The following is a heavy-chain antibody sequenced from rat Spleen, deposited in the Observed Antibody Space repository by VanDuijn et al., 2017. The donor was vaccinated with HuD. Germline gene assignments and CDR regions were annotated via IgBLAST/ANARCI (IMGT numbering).Heavy chain of an antibody. D-gene: IGHD1-1*01. J-gene: IGHJ2*01. CDR3: ATYRGSLQWPFDY. Sequence: EVQLQESGPGPVKPSQSLSLTCSVTGYSITSSYTWNWIRKFPGNKMEWMGDISYSGTTSYHPSLKSRISITRDTSKNQFFLQLNSVTADDTATYYCATYRGSLQWPFDYWGQGVMVTVSS. CDR1: GYSITSSY. V-gene: IGHV3-1*01. CDR2: ISYSGTT.